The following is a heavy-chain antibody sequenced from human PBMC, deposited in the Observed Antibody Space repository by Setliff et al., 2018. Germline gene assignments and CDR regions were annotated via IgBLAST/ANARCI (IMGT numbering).Heavy chain of an antibody. CDR1: GGSISSYY. Sequence: SETLSLTCTVSGGSISSYYWSWIRQPAGKGLEWIGHIYIGGSTYYNPSLKSRVTISVDTSKNQFSLKLSSVTAADMAVYYCAGEQWLGPPGYYYMDVWVKGTTVTVSS. J-gene: IGHJ6*03. D-gene: IGHD6-19*01. V-gene: IGHV4-4*07. CDR2: IYIGGST. CDR3: AGEQWLGPPGYYYMDV.